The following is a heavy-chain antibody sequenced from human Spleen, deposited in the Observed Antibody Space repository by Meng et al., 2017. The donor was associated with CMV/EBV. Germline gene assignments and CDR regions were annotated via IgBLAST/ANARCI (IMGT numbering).Heavy chain of an antibody. CDR3: ARDQEEATVTTFFDY. J-gene: IGHJ4*02. D-gene: IGHD4-11*01. V-gene: IGHV3-11*04. CDR2: ISRTGDTI. Sequence: GESLKISCAASGFTFSDYYMSWIRQAPGKGLEWISYISRTGDTIYYADSMKGRFTISRDNAKNSLYLQMNSLRAEDTAVYYCARDQEEATVTTFFDYWGQGTLVTVSS. CDR1: GFTFSDYY.